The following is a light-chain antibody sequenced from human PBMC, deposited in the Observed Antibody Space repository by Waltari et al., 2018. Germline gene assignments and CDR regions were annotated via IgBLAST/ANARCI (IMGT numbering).Light chain of an antibody. J-gene: IGLJ2*01. CDR3: ASWDDSLSGGI. Sequence: QSVLTQPPSASGPPGQRVTISCSGSSSNIGSNFVYWYQQFPGTAPKLLIFRNNQRPSGVPDRFSGSKSGSSASLAIGGLRSDDEAHYYCASWDDSLSGGIFGGGTEVTVL. CDR2: RNN. V-gene: IGLV1-47*01. CDR1: SSNIGSNF.